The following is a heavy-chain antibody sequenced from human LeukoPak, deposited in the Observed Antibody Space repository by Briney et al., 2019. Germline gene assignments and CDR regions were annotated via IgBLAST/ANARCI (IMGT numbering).Heavy chain of an antibody. CDR2: IHYSGST. V-gene: IGHV4-59*01. CDR3: ARDARQLANGYNWFDP. J-gene: IGHJ5*02. CDR1: GGSISSYY. D-gene: IGHD6-6*01. Sequence: SETLSLTCTVSGGSISSYYWSWIRQPPGKGLEWIGYIHYSGSTNYNPSLKSRVTISADTYKNEFSLKLSSVTAADAAVYYCARDARQLANGYNWFDPWGQGTLVTVSS.